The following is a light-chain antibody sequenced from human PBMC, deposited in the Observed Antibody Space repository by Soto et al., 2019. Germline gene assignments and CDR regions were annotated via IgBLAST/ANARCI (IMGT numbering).Light chain of an antibody. CDR1: SSDVGTYDY. CDR2: GVT. Sequence: QSALTQPASSSVSPGQSVTFSFTGTSSDVGTYDYVSCYQQYPGKAPKLLIYGVTRRPSGVPDRFSGSKSGNTAALTVSGLQAEDEAYYYCSSYAGRSMYVFGTGTKVTVL. J-gene: IGLJ1*01. CDR3: SSYAGRSMYV. V-gene: IGLV2-8*01.